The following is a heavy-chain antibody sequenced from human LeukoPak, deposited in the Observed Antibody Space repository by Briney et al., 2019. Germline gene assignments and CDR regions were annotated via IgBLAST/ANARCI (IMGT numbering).Heavy chain of an antibody. CDR1: GFTFNTYA. CDR2: ISGSGVT. D-gene: IGHD2-15*01. CDR3: ARMSPPPTYCSGGSCYSRYFDY. V-gene: IGHV3-23*01. J-gene: IGHJ4*02. Sequence: TGGSLRLSCAASGFTFNTYAMTWVRQAPGKGLEWVSGISGSGVTDYADSVKGRFTISRDNSKNTLYLQMNSLRAEDTAVYYCARMSPPPTYCSGGSCYSRYFDYWGQGTLVTVSS.